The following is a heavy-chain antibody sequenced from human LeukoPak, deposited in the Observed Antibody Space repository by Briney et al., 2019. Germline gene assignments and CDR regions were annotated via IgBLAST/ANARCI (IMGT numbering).Heavy chain of an antibody. CDR3: AGYSGYGNAFDI. V-gene: IGHV1-69*04. Sequence: SVKVSCKASGGTFSSYAISWVRQAPGQGLGWMGRTIPILGIANYAQKFQGRVTITADKSTSTAYMELSSLRSEDTAVYYCAGYSGYGNAFDIWGQGTMVTVSS. CDR2: TIPILGIA. D-gene: IGHD5-12*01. CDR1: GGTFSSYA. J-gene: IGHJ3*02.